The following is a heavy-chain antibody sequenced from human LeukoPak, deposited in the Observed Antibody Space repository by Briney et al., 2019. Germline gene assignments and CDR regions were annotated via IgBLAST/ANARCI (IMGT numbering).Heavy chain of an antibody. CDR2: ISSSSSYI. D-gene: IGHD6-25*01. CDR3: ARDQRSYYYYGMDV. Sequence: KPGGPLRLSCAASGFTFSSYSMNWVRQAPGKGLEWVSSISSSSSYIYYADSVKGRFTISRDNAKNSLYLQMNSLRAEDTAVYYCARDQRSYYYYGMDVWGQGTTVTVSS. CDR1: GFTFSSYS. J-gene: IGHJ6*02. V-gene: IGHV3-21*01.